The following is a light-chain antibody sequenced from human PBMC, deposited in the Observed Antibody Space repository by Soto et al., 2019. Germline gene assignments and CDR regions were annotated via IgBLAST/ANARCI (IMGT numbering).Light chain of an antibody. Sequence: QASLTQPPSVSGAPGQRVTISCTGSSANIRAAYNVEWYQQLPGTAPKLLIYGNNNRPSGVPARFSGSKSGTSASLAIAGLQAEDEGDYYCQSYDSRLSGYVFGTGTKVTVL. V-gene: IGLV1-40*01. CDR3: QSYDSRLSGYV. CDR2: GNN. J-gene: IGLJ1*01. CDR1: SANIRAAYN.